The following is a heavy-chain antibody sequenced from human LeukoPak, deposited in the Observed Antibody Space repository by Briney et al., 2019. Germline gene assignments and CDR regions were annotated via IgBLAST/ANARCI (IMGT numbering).Heavy chain of an antibody. CDR3: ARGEGVLRFDP. J-gene: IGHJ5*02. D-gene: IGHD2-8*01. V-gene: IGHV4-34*01. CDR2: INHSGST. Sequence: PSETLSRTCAVYGGSFSGYYWSWIRQPPGKGLEWIGEINHSGSTNYNPSLKSRVTISVDTSKNQFSLKLSSVTAADTAVYYCARGEGVLRFDPWGQGTLVTVSS. CDR1: GGSFSGYY.